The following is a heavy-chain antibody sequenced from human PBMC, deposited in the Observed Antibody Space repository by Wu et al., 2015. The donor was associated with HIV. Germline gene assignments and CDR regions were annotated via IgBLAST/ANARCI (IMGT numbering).Heavy chain of an antibody. CDR2: INPNSGGT. CDR3: AKSLGYCSSTSCYRGQFDY. CDR1: GYTFTGYY. V-gene: IGHV1-2*02. D-gene: IGHD2-2*01. Sequence: QVQLAQSGAEVKKPGASVKVSCKASGYTFTGYYMHWVRQAPGQGLEWMGWINPNSGGTNYAQKFQGRVTMTRDTSISTAYMELSRLRSDDTAVYYCAKSLGYCSSTSCYRGQFDYWARERWSPSPQ. J-gene: IGHJ4*02.